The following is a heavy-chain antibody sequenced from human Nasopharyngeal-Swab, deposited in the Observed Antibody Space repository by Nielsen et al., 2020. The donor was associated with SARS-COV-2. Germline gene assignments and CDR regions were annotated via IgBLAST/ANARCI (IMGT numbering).Heavy chain of an antibody. D-gene: IGHD4-11*01. V-gene: IGHV3-9*01. CDR2: INWNSGRM. J-gene: IGHJ4*02. Sequence: GGSLRLSCAASGFTYDDYSMHWVPQVPGKGLEWVSGINWNSGRMGYTDSVKGRFTISRDNARNSLYLQMSSLRVEDTALYYCIKGRADYSNPSFDNWGQGTLVIVSS. CDR3: IKGRADYSNPSFDN. CDR1: GFTYDDYS.